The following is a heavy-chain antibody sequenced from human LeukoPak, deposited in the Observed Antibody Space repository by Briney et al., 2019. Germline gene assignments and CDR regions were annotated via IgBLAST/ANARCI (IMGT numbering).Heavy chain of an antibody. J-gene: IGHJ5*02. CDR3: ARASDFWSGHNWFDP. D-gene: IGHD3-3*01. CDR2: IYYSGST. Sequence: PSETLSLTCTVSGGSISSGGYYWSWIRLHPGKGLEWIGYIYYSGSTYYNPSLKSRVTISVDTSKNQFSLKLSSVTAADTAVYYCARASDFWSGHNWFDPWGQGTLVTVSS. CDR1: GGSISSGGYY. V-gene: IGHV4-31*03.